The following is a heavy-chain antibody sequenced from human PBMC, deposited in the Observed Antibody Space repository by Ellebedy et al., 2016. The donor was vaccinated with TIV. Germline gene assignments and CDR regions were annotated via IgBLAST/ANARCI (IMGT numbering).Heavy chain of an antibody. CDR1: GGTFSRYA. Sequence: AASVKVPCKASGGTFSRYAISWVRHAPGQGLEWMGGIIPIFGTANYIQKFQGRVTITADTSTTTAYMELTSLRSEDTAVYYCARGGNLSGFDFWGQGTLVTVSS. J-gene: IGHJ4*02. D-gene: IGHD3-10*01. CDR2: IIPIFGTA. V-gene: IGHV1-69*06. CDR3: ARGGNLSGFDF.